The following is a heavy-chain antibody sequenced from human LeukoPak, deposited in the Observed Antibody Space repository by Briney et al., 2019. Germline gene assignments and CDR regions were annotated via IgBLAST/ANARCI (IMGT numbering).Heavy chain of an antibody. CDR3: ATYGSGGRFDC. CDR2: ISSSGGST. D-gene: IGHD3-10*01. V-gene: IGHV3-23*01. Sequence: TGGCLRLSCAASGFTSRINATSWGSQTPRKRLEWVSPISSSGGSTYYADSVKGRFTISSDNSKSTLYLQINSLRADDTAVYYCATYGSGGRFDCWGQGTLVTVSS. J-gene: IGHJ4*02. CDR1: GFTSRINA.